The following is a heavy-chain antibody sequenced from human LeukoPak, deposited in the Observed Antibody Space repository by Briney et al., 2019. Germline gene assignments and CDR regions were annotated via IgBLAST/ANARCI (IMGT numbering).Heavy chain of an antibody. CDR3: AKTIVPAAPIYYYYMDV. CDR2: IWYDGTNK. D-gene: IGHD2-2*01. CDR1: GFNFSSYG. V-gene: IGHV3-33*06. Sequence: GGSLRLSCEASGFNFSSYGMHWDRQAPGKGLEWVGVIWYDGTNKQYADSVKGRFTISRDNSKNTLYLLMNSLRAEDTAVYYCAKTIVPAAPIYYYYMDVWGNGTTLTVS. J-gene: IGHJ6*03.